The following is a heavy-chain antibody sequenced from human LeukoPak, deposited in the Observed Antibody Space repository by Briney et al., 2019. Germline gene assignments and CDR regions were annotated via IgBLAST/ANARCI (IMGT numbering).Heavy chain of an antibody. J-gene: IGHJ5*02. Sequence: SGRSLRLSCAASGFTFSSYAMHWVRQAPGKGLEWVAVISYDGSNKYYADSVKGRFTVSRDNSKNTLYLQMNSLRAEDTAVYYCARDTSSSWYLYWFDPWGQGTLVTVSS. D-gene: IGHD6-13*01. CDR1: GFTFSSYA. CDR2: ISYDGSNK. V-gene: IGHV3-30*01. CDR3: ARDTSSSWYLYWFDP.